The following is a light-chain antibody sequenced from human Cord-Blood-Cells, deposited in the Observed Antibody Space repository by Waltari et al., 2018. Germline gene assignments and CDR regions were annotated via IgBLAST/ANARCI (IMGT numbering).Light chain of an antibody. CDR2: DAS. J-gene: IGKJ5*01. CDR3: PQYDNLPIT. Sequence: DIQMTQSPSSLSASVGDRVTITCQASQDISNYLNWYQQKPGKAPKLRIYDASNLETGVPSRFGGSGSATDFTFTISSLQPEDIATYYCPQYDNLPITFGQGTRLEIK. V-gene: IGKV1-33*01. CDR1: QDISNY.